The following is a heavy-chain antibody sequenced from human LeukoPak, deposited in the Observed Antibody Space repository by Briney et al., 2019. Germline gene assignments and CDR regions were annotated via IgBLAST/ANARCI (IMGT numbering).Heavy chain of an antibody. V-gene: IGHV4-59*01. Sequence: SETLSLTSTGPGVLISNCYWIWIRQPPGKGLEWIGNIYNSGGTNYNPSLKSRVTTSVDTSKNQFSLNLTSVTAADTALYPSATNRRIPDGGNDLCGRGTLVTVSS. CDR2: IYNSGGT. CDR3: ATNRRIPDGGNDL. J-gene: IGHJ5*02. D-gene: IGHD1-26*01. CDR1: GVLISNCY.